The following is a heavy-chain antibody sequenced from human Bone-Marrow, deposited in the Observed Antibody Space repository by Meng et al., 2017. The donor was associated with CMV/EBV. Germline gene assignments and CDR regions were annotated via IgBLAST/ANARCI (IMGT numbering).Heavy chain of an antibody. CDR1: GGSFSGYY. CDR3: ARRTLGFNLNHGMDV. J-gene: IGHJ6*01. CDR2: INHSGST. Sequence: SETLSLTCAVYGGSFSGYYWSWIRQPPGKGLEWIGEINHSGSTNYNPSLKSRVTISVDTSKNQFSLKLSSVTAADTAVYYCARRTLGFNLNHGMDVWGQETTVTVSS. V-gene: IGHV4-34*01. D-gene: IGHD1-14*01.